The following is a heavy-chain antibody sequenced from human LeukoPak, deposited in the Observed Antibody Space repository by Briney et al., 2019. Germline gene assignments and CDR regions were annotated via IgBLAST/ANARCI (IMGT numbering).Heavy chain of an antibody. CDR2: IRSKANTYAT. CDR1: GFTFSGAA. D-gene: IGHD3-22*01. J-gene: IGHJ4*02. CDR3: SSPYYYDGSSYYSLYY. V-gene: IGHV3-73*01. Sequence: GGSLKLSCAASGFTFSGAAMHWVRQASGKGLEWVGRIRSKANTYATAYAASVKGRFTISRDDSKNTAYLQMNSLKTEDTAMYYCSSPYYYDGSSYYSLYYWGQGTLVTVSS.